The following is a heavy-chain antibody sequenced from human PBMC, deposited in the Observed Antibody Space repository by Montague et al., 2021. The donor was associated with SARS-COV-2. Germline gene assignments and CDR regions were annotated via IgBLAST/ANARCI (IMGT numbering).Heavy chain of an antibody. CDR3: ARSGWLTRGFDS. CDR1: GGSISTYY. D-gene: IGHD5-12*01. V-gene: IGHV4-59*01. CDR2: INYSGIT. J-gene: IGHJ4*02. Sequence: SETLFLTCTVSGGSISTYYWSWIRQPPGKGLEWIAYINYSGITNHNPSLKSRVSVSLDTSKNHFSLNLKSVTAADTAVYYCARSGWLTRGFDSWGQGTLVFVSS.